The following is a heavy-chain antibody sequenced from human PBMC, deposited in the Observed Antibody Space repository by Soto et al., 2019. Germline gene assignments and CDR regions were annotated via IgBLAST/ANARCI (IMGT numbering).Heavy chain of an antibody. D-gene: IGHD4-17*01. CDR2: IYYSGRT. V-gene: IGHV4-59*08. Sequence: QVHLQESGPGLVKPSETLSLTCTVSGGSISSYYWSWIRQPPGKGLEWIGYIYYSGRTNYNHALKSRVTISVDTSKNQFSLKLTSVTAADTAVYYCARHPTVTEYYFDYWGQGTLVTVSS. CDR1: GGSISSYY. CDR3: ARHPTVTEYYFDY. J-gene: IGHJ4*02.